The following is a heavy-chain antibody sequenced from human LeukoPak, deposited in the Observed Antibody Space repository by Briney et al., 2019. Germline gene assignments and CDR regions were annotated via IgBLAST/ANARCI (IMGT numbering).Heavy chain of an antibody. D-gene: IGHD4-23*01. J-gene: IGHJ3*02. CDR1: GFTFSSYG. CDR2: IRYDGGNK. CDR3: AKEGTYYGGGAFDI. V-gene: IGHV3-30*02. Sequence: GGSLRLSCAASGFTFSSYGMHWVRQAPGKGLEWVTFIRYDGGNKYYADSVKGRFTISRDNSKNTLYLQMNSLRAEDTAVYYCAKEGTYYGGGAFDIWGRGTMVTVSS.